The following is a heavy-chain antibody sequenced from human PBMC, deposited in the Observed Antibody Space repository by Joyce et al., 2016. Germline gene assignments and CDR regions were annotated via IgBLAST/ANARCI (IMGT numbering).Heavy chain of an antibody. CDR2: ISCYNRDK. D-gene: IGHD3/OR15-3a*01. CDR3: ARGGYGTGVDY. Sequence: QVHLVQSGAEVKKPGASVKVSCKASGYTFTSYGISWVRQAPGQGLEWMGWISCYNRDKHYAQKFQGRVTMTTDTSTNTAHMELRSLRSDDTAVYYCARGGYGTGVDYWGQGALVTVSS. J-gene: IGHJ4*02. V-gene: IGHV1-18*01. CDR1: GYTFTSYG.